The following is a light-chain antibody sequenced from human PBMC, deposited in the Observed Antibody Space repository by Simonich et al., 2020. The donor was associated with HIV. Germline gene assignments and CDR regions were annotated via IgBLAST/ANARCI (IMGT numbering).Light chain of an antibody. J-gene: IGLJ3*02. CDR3: QSYDNSNLV. V-gene: IGLV6-57*03. CDR1: SGSIASNY. Sequence: NFMLTQPHSLSESPGKTVTISCTRSSGSIASNYVQWYQQRPGSAPTTGIYDDNLRPSGVPDRFSGSIDSSSNSASLTISGLKTEDEADYYCQSYDNSNLVFGGGTKLTVL. CDR2: DDN.